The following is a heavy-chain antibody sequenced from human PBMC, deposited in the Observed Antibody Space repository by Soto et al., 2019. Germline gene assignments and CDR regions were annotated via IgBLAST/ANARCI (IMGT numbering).Heavy chain of an antibody. CDR3: AKDGYCSSTSCYGDQYNWFDP. V-gene: IGHV3-23*01. D-gene: IGHD2-2*03. J-gene: IGHJ5*02. Sequence: PGGSLRLSCAASGFTFSSYAMSWVRQAPGKGLEWVSAISGSGGSTYYADSVKGRFTISRDNSKNTLYLQMNSLRAEDTAVYYCAKDGYCSSTSCYGDQYNWFDPWGQGTQVTVSS. CDR2: ISGSGGST. CDR1: GFTFSSYA.